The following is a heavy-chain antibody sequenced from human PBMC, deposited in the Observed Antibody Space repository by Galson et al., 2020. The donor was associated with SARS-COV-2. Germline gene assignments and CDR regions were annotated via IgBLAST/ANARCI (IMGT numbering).Heavy chain of an antibody. J-gene: IGHJ3*02. D-gene: IGHD2-2*01. Sequence: GESLKISCKGSGYSFTSYWIGWVRQMPGKGLEWMGIIYPGDSDTRYSPSFQGQVTISADKSISTAYLQWSSLKASDTAMYYCGTYCSSTSCHSLLDALDIWGQVTMVTVSS. CDR2: IYPGDSDT. CDR1: GYSFTSYW. V-gene: IGHV5-51*01. CDR3: GTYCSSTSCHSLLDALDI.